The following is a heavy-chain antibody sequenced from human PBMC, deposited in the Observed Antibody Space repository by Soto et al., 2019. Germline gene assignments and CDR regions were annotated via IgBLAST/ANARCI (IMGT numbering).Heavy chain of an antibody. J-gene: IGHJ5*02. Sequence: SETLSLTCTVSGGSINSGDYYWTWVRQPPGRGLEWIGYIYYDGNSQHNPSLKSRVTMSIDTSKNQFSLNLSSVTAADTAVYYCARDRRWLPRGPNNWLDLWGQGTQVTVSS. V-gene: IGHV4-30-4*01. CDR2: IYYDGNS. D-gene: IGHD5-12*01. CDR3: ARDRRWLPRGPNNWLDL. CDR1: GGSINSGDYY.